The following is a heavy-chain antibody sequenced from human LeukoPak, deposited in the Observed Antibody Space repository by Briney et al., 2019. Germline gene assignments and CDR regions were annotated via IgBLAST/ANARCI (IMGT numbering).Heavy chain of an antibody. D-gene: IGHD1-26*01. CDR1: GFTFSTYA. CDR3: ARGKVGATSIEDY. J-gene: IGHJ4*02. Sequence: GGSLTLSCAASGFTFSTYAMHWVRQAPGKGLEWVAAIFSDGNNKYYADSVKGRFIISRDNSKNTLYLQMNSLRVEDTAVYYSARGKVGATSIEDYWGQGTLVTVSS. V-gene: IGHV3-30*04. CDR2: IFSDGNNK.